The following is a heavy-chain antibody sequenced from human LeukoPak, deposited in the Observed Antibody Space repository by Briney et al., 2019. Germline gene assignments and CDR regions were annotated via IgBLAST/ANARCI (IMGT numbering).Heavy chain of an antibody. V-gene: IGHV3-30*04. CDR1: GFTFSSYA. CDR3: ARDNFPPPPGDAFDI. CDR2: ISYDGSNK. J-gene: IGHJ3*02. Sequence: GGSLRLSCAASGFTFSSYAMHWVRQAPGKGLEWVAVISYDGSNKYYADSVKGRFTISRDNSKNTLYLQMNSLRAEDTAVYYCARDNFPPPPGDAFDIWGQGTMVTVSS.